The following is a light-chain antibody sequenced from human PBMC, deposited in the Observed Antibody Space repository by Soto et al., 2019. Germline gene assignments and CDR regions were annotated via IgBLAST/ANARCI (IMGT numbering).Light chain of an antibody. CDR3: QQYGSSPWT. J-gene: IGKJ1*01. V-gene: IGKV3-20*01. CDR2: GAS. Sequence: EIVLTQSPGTLSLSPGERATLXXRASQSVSSTYLAWYQQKPGQAPRLLIYGASSRATGIPDRFSGSGSGTDFTLTISRLEPEDFAVYYCQQYGSSPWTFGQGTKVDVK. CDR1: QSVSSTY.